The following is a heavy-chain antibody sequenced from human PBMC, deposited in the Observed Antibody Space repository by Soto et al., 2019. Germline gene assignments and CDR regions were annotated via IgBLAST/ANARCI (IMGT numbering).Heavy chain of an antibody. Sequence: GASVKVSCKASGYTFTSYDINWVRQATGQGLEWMGWMNPNSGNTGYAQKFQGRVTMTRNTSISTAYMELGSLRSEDTAVYYCATSVLTGQDAFDIWGQGTMVTISS. CDR3: ATSVLTGQDAFDI. CDR2: MNPNSGNT. CDR1: GYTFTSYD. V-gene: IGHV1-8*01. J-gene: IGHJ3*02. D-gene: IGHD3-9*01.